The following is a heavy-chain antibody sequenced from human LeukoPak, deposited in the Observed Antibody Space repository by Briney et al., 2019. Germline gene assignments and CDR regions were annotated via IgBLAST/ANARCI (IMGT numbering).Heavy chain of an antibody. CDR2: MNGDGSST. D-gene: IGHD2-15*01. CDR3: AKGVGYCSGGSCQQFDY. CDR1: GFTFSTHW. Sequence: PGGSLRLSCAASGFTFSTHWMHWVRQAPGKGLVWVSRMNGDGSSTKYADSVKGRFTISRDNAKNTLYLQMNSLRAEDTAVYYCAKGVGYCSGGSCQQFDYWGQGTLVTVSS. V-gene: IGHV3-74*01. J-gene: IGHJ4*02.